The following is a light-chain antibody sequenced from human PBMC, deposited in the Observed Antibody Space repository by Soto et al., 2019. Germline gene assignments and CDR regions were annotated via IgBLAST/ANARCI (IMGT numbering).Light chain of an antibody. CDR1: QHVSSN. V-gene: IGKV3-15*01. CDR2: RAS. Sequence: EIVMTQSPATLSVSPGGSATLSCRASQHVSSNLAWYRQKTGQAPTLLIYRASTRATGIPATFSGSGSGTEFTLTIRSLQSEDFEVYYCQQYNKWPYTFGQGTKLEI. J-gene: IGKJ2*01. CDR3: QQYNKWPYT.